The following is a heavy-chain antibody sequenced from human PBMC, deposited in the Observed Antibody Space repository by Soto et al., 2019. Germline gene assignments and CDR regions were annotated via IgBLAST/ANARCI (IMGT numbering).Heavy chain of an antibody. CDR2: IYYSGST. Sequence: SETLSLTCTVSGGSISSGGYYWSWIRQHPGKGLEWIGYIYYSGSTYYTPSLKSRVTISVDTSKNQFSLKLSSVTAADTAVYYCARVTAGGYPFDYWGQGTLVTVSS. CDR1: GGSISSGGYY. D-gene: IGHD6-13*01. CDR3: ARVTAGGYPFDY. J-gene: IGHJ4*02. V-gene: IGHV4-31*03.